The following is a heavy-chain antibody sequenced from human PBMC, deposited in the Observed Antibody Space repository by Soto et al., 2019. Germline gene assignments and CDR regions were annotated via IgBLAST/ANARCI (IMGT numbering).Heavy chain of an antibody. V-gene: IGHV1-18*04. J-gene: IGHJ4*02. CDR2: ISAYNGNT. CDR3: ARGELNLWFGELFIDY. Sequence: ASVKVSCKASGYTFTSYGISWVRQAPGQGLEWMGWISAYNGNTNYAQKLQGRVTMTTDTSTSTAYMELRSLRSDDTAVYYCARGELNLWFGELFIDYWGQGPLVTVSS. CDR1: GYTFTSYG. D-gene: IGHD3-10*01.